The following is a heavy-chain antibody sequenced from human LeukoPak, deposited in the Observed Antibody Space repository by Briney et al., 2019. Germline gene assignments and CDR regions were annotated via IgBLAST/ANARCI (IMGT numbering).Heavy chain of an antibody. D-gene: IGHD3-22*01. V-gene: IGHV3-23*01. Sequence: GSLRLSCAASGFTFSSYAMSWVRQAPGKGLEWVSVISGGGGNTYYADSVKGRFTISRDNSKNTLYLQMNSLRAEDTAVYYCAKAVSSAYRDFDFWGQGTLVTVSS. CDR2: ISGGGGNT. CDR3: AKAVSSAYRDFDF. CDR1: GFTFSSYA. J-gene: IGHJ4*02.